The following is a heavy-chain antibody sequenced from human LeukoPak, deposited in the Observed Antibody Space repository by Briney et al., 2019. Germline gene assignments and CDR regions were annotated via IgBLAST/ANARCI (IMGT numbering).Heavy chain of an antibody. Sequence: PSETLSLTCAVYGGSFSAFYWSWIRQPPGKGLERIGDISHSGSTYYNPSLKSRLTISVHTSKNQFSLKLSSVTAADTAVYYCARAKYHDFWSGYPYHFDYWGQGTLVTVSS. CDR3: ARAKYHDFWSGYPYHFDY. V-gene: IGHV4-34*01. D-gene: IGHD3-3*01. CDR1: GGSFSAFY. J-gene: IGHJ4*02. CDR2: ISHSGST.